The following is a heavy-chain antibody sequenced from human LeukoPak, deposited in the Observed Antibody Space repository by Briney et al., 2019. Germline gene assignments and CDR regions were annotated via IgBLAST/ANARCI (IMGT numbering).Heavy chain of an antibody. D-gene: IGHD6-13*01. CDR3: ARGPRYSFY. J-gene: IGHJ4*02. CDR2: IYIDGTT. Sequence: GGSLRLSCAASGFIVSHNYMTWVRQAPGKGLEWISVIYIDGTTYYPDSVKGRFTISRDQANNTLYLPMNTLRDEDTAVYYCARGPRYSFYWGQGTLVSVSS. V-gene: IGHV3-53*01. CDR1: GFIVSHNY.